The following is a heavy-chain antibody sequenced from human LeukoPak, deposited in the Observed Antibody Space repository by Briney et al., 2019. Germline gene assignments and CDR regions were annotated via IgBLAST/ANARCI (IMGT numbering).Heavy chain of an antibody. CDR3: ARDGGSWHHPFYYFDY. D-gene: IGHD2-15*01. V-gene: IGHV1-2*06. CDR2: VNPNNGGT. CDR1: GYTFTGYY. J-gene: IGHJ4*02. Sequence: ASVKVSCKASGYTFTGYYIHWVRQAPGQGLEWMGRVNPNNGGTNYAQKFQGRVTMTRDTSISTAYMELSRLRSDDTAVYYCARDGGSWHHPFYYFDYWGQGTLVTLSS.